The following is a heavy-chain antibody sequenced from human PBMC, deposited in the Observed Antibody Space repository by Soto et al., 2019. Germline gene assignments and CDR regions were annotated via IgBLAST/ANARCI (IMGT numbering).Heavy chain of an antibody. D-gene: IGHD4-17*01. J-gene: IGHJ3*02. V-gene: IGHV3-30-3*01. CDR1: GFTFSNYA. CDR2: ISYDGSNK. CDR3: AGLNTVLTGHDVFDI. Sequence: QVQLVESGGGVVQPGRSLRLSCAASGFTFSNYAIHWVRQPPGKGLEWVAVISYDGSNKYYADSVRGRFTISRDNSKNTLSLQMNSLRPEDTAVYYCAGLNTVLTGHDVFDIWGQGTLVTVSS.